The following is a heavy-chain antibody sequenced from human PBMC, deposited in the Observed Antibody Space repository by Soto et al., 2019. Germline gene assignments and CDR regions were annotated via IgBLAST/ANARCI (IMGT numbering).Heavy chain of an antibody. J-gene: IGHJ4*02. CDR3: ARAEHGEPGRYFDY. V-gene: IGHV4-59*01. CDR2: IYYSGST. CDR1: GGSISSYY. Sequence: QVQLQESGPGLVKPSETLSLTCTVSGGSISSYYWSWIRQPPGKGLEWIGYIYYSGSTNYNPSLRSRVTISVDTSKNQFSLKLSSVTAADTAVYYCARAEHGEPGRYFDYWGQGTLVTVSS. D-gene: IGHD4-17*01.